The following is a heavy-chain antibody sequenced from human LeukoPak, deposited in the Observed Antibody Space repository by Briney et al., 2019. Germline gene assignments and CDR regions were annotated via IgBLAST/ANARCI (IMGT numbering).Heavy chain of an antibody. V-gene: IGHV3-33*01. Sequence: PGGSLRLSCAASGFTFSSYGMHWVRQAPGKGLEWVAVIWYDGSNKYYADSVKGRFTISRDNSKNTLYLQMNSLRAEDTAVYYCAREPHIVVVPAASYYYYYYGVDVWGKGTTVTVSS. D-gene: IGHD2-2*01. J-gene: IGHJ6*04. CDR2: IWYDGSNK. CDR1: GFTFSSYG. CDR3: AREPHIVVVPAASYYYYYYGVDV.